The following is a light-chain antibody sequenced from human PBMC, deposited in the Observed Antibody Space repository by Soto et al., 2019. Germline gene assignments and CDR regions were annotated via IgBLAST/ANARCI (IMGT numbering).Light chain of an antibody. CDR1: PGINNW. V-gene: IGKV1-12*01. J-gene: IGKJ4*01. Sequence: DIQMTQSPSSVSASVGDRVTITCRASPGINNWLAWYQQKPGKAPELLIYAVSYLQSGVPSRFSGSGSGTDFTLTISSLQPEDFATYFCKQSSAFPLTFGGGTKVDSK. CDR3: KQSSAFPLT. CDR2: AVS.